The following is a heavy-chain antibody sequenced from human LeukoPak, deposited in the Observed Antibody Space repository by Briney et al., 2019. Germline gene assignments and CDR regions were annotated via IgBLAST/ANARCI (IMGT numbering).Heavy chain of an antibody. CDR1: GASTSNSSYY. J-gene: IGHJ4*02. V-gene: IGHV4-39*07. CDR2: IYYSGST. CDR3: ARDPPVYAFDY. Sequence: SETLSLTCSVSGASTSNSSYYWGWIRQPPGKGLEWIGSIYYSGSTYYNPSLNSRVTISVDTSKNQFSLKLSSVTAADTAVYYCARDPPVYAFDYWGQGTLVTVSS. D-gene: IGHD3-16*01.